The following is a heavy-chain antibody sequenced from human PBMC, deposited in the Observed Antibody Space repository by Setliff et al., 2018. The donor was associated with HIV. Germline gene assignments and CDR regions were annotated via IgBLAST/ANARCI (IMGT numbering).Heavy chain of an antibody. CDR3: AKQLPDLYFGMDV. CDR1: GGPLSGYF. CDR2: ISSSSSYT. V-gene: IGHV3-11*03. D-gene: IGHD6-13*01. Sequence: LSLTCAVYGGPLSGYFWSWIRQSPGKGLEWVSYISSSSSYTNYADSVKGRFTISRDNAKNSLYLQMNSLRAEDTAVYYCAKQLPDLYFGMDVWGQGTTVTVSS. J-gene: IGHJ6*02.